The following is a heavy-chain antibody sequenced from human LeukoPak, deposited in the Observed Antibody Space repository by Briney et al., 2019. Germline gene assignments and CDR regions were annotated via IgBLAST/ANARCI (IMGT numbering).Heavy chain of an antibody. D-gene: IGHD2-2*01. CDR2: IYSGGST. CDR3: ARASWRYCSSTSCYGNWFDP. V-gene: IGHV3-53*01. J-gene: IGHJ5*02. CDR1: GFTFHFYS. Sequence: GGSLRLSCAASGFTFHFYSMTWVRQAPGKGLEWVSVIYSGGSTYYADSVKGRFTIFRDNSKNTVYLQMNSLRAEDTAVYYCARASWRYCSSTSCYGNWFDPWGQGTLVTVSS.